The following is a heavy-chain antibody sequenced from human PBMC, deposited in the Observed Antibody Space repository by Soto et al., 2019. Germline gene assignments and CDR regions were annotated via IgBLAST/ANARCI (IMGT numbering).Heavy chain of an antibody. CDR1: GGSFSGYY. Sequence: PSETLSLTCAVYGGSFSGYYWSWIRQRPGKGLEWIGEINHSGSTNYNPSLKSRVTISVDTSKNQFSLKLSSVTAADTAVYYCARGRDSSSWATYYYYYYDMDVWGQGTTVTVSS. V-gene: IGHV4-34*01. D-gene: IGHD6-13*01. J-gene: IGHJ6*02. CDR3: ARGRDSSSWATYYYYYYDMDV. CDR2: INHSGST.